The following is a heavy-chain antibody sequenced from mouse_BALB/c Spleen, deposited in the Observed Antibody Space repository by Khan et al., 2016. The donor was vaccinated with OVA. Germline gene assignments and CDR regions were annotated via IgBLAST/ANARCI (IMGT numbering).Heavy chain of an antibody. D-gene: IGHD2-3*01. V-gene: IGHV3-2*02. CDR1: GYSITSDYA. CDR3: ARDGSRYNYAMDY. J-gene: IGHJ4*01. Sequence: EVQLQESGPGLVKSSQSLSLTCTVTGYSITSDYAWNWIRQFPGNKLEWMGYISYSGSTNYNPALKSRISITRDTSKNQFFLQLNSVTTKDTATNYCARDGSRYNYAMDYWGQETSGTVSS. CDR2: ISYSGST.